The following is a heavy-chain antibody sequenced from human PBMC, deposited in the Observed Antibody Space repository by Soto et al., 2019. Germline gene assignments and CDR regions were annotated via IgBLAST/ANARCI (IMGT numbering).Heavy chain of an antibody. Sequence: SETLSLTCTVSGGSINTFYWSWVRQPAGKGLEWIGYIYYSGSTNYNPSLKSRVTISVDTSKNQFSLKLSSVTAADTAVYYCARARALNYYYYYGMDVWGQGTTVTVSS. V-gene: IGHV4-59*01. J-gene: IGHJ6*02. CDR3: ARARALNYYYYYGMDV. CDR1: GGSINTFY. CDR2: IYYSGST.